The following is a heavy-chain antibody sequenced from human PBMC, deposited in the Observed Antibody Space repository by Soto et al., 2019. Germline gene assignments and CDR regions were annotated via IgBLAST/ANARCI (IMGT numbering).Heavy chain of an antibody. Sequence: EVVLMESGGGMVQPGGSLRLSCAASGFSFRNYAMIWVRQAPGKGLEWVSAISNSFSDGNTHYADSVEGRFTISRDNDKNTVVLEMNRLRAHGTAVYYCAKVFSPEGGDYFEYWGQGTLVTVSS. CDR1: GFSFRNYA. CDR2: ISNSFSDGNT. J-gene: IGHJ4*02. CDR3: AKVFSPEGGDYFEY. V-gene: IGHV3-23*01.